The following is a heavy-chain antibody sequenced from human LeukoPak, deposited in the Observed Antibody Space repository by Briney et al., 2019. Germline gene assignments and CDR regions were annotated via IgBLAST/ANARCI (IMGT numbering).Heavy chain of an antibody. Sequence: PGGSLRLSCAASGFTFSSYSMNWVRQAPGKGLEWVSSISSSSSYIYYADSVKGRFTISRDNAKNSLYLQMNSLRAEDTAVYYCAREPDYGDSTLFDYWGQGTLVTVSS. CDR2: ISSSSSYI. CDR1: GFTFSSYS. CDR3: AREPDYGDSTLFDY. V-gene: IGHV3-21*01. J-gene: IGHJ4*02. D-gene: IGHD4-17*01.